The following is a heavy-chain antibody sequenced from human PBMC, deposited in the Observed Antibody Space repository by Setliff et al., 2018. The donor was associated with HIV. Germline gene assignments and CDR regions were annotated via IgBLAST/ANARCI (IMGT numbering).Heavy chain of an antibody. J-gene: IGHJ4*02. D-gene: IGHD3-22*01. CDR1: GFSLSTSGVG. CDR2: IYWNDDK. CDR3: AHRSGEYYYDSSGSFDY. Sequence: SGPTLVNPTQTLTLTCTFSGFSLSTSGVGVGWIRQPPGKALEWLALIYWNDDKRYSPSLKSRLTITKDTPKNQVVLTMTNMDPVDTATYYCAHRSGEYYYDSSGSFDYWGQRTLVTVSS. V-gene: IGHV2-5*01.